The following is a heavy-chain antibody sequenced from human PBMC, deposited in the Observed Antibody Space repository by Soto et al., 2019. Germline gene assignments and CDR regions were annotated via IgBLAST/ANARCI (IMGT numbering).Heavy chain of an antibody. V-gene: IGHV1-69*01. Sequence: QVQLVQSGAEVKKPGSSAKVSCTASGGTFNTFAFTWVRQAPGQGFEWMGGVIPLFNTPDYAQKCQGRVTITADEATTTVYLELSGLSSDDTAVYFCGLASKWELLGYFYGMDVWGQGTTVIVSS. J-gene: IGHJ6*02. D-gene: IGHD1-26*01. CDR1: GGTFNTFA. CDR2: VIPLFNTP. CDR3: GLASKWELLGYFYGMDV.